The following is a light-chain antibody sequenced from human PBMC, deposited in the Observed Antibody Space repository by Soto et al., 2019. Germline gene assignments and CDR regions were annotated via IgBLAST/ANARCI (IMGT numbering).Light chain of an antibody. Sequence: QSLLTQPRSVAGSPGQSVTVSCTGTSSDVGGYNYVSWYPQHPGKAPKLLIYDVSKRPSGVPDRCSGSKSGNTAPLTISGLQAEDEADYYCCSYAGSYVFGTGTKVTVL. CDR2: DVS. CDR3: CSYAGSYV. V-gene: IGLV2-11*01. J-gene: IGLJ1*01. CDR1: SSDVGGYNY.